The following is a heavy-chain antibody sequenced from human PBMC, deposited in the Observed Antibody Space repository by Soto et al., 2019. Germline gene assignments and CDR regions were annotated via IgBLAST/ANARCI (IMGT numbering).Heavy chain of an antibody. D-gene: IGHD3-9*01. CDR2: IYHSGST. Sequence: SETLSLTCAVSGGSISSGGYSWSWIRQQPGKGLEWIGYIYHSGSTYYNPSLKSRVTISVDTSKNQFSLKLSSVTAADTAVYYCARANYDILTGYVNWFDPWGQGTLVTVSS. J-gene: IGHJ5*02. V-gene: IGHV4-30-2*05. CDR1: GGSISSGGYS. CDR3: ARANYDILTGYVNWFDP.